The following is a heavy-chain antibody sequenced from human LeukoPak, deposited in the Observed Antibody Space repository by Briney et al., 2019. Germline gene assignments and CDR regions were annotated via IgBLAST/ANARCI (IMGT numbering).Heavy chain of an antibody. CDR1: GGSINFSY. CDR3: ASESVTTGHFDY. D-gene: IGHD4-17*01. Sequence: SETLSLTCTVSGGSINFSYWSWIRQPPGKGLEWIGYIHYSGSTKYNPSLTSRVTISTDTSKKQFSLKLTSVTAADTAVYYCASESVTTGHFDYWGQGTLVTVSS. J-gene: IGHJ4*02. CDR2: IHYSGST. V-gene: IGHV4-59*08.